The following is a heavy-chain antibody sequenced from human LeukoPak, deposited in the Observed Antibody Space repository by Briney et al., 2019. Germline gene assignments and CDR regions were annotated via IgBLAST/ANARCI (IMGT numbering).Heavy chain of an antibody. J-gene: IGHJ4*02. D-gene: IGHD3-10*01. CDR1: GGSISSYY. V-gene: IGHV4-59*12. Sequence: SETLSLTCTVSGGSISSYYWSWIRQPPGKGLEWIGYIYYSGSTNYNPSLKSRVTISVDTSKNQFSLKLSSVTAADTAVYYCARDPILLWFGEVVNWGQGTLVTVSS. CDR3: ARDPILLWFGEVVN. CDR2: IYYSGST.